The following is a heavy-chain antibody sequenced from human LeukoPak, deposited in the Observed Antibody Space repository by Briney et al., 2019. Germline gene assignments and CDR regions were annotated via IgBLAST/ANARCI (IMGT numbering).Heavy chain of an antibody. CDR2: ISGSGGST. CDR3: AKGPYYDSRGFFDY. CDR1: GFTFSSYA. J-gene: IGHJ4*02. V-gene: IGHV3-23*01. Sequence: GGSLRLSCAASGFTFSSYAMSWVRQAPGKGLEWVSAISGSGGSTYYADSVKGRFTISRDNSKNTLYLQMNSLRAGDTAVYYCAKGPYYDSRGFFDYWGQGTLVTVSS. D-gene: IGHD3-22*01.